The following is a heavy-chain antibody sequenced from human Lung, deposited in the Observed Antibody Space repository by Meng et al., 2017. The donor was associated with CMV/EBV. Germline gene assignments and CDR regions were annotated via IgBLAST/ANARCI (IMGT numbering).Heavy chain of an antibody. D-gene: IGHD2-2*01. Sequence: GGSLRLSCAASGFTFSSYAMHWVRQAPGKGLEWVAVISYDGSNKYYADSVKGRFTISRDNSKNTLYLQMNSLRAEDTAVYYCARDHFVVVPASYGRDGWGQGTXVTVSS. CDR2: ISYDGSNK. V-gene: IGHV3-30-3*01. CDR3: ARDHFVVVPASYGRDG. J-gene: IGHJ6*02. CDR1: GFTFSSYA.